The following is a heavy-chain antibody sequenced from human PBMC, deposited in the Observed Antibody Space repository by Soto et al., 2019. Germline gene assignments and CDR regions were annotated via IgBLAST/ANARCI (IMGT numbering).Heavy chain of an antibody. V-gene: IGHV4-31*03. D-gene: IGHD2-2*01. CDR2: IYYSGST. CDR1: GGSISSGGYY. J-gene: IGHJ3*02. CDR3: ARNQLPNAFDI. Sequence: SETLSLTCTVSGGSISSGGYYWSWIRQHPGKGLEWIGYIYYSGSTYYNPSLKSRVTISVDTSKNQFSLKLSSVTAADTAVYYCARNQLPNAFDIWGQGTMVTVSS.